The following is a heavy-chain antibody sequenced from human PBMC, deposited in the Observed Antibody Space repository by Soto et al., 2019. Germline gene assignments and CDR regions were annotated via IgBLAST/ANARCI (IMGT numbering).Heavy chain of an antibody. V-gene: IGHV2-5*02. CDR3: AHRVGLQGNWNGGYFDF. J-gene: IGHJ4*02. CDR2: IYWDDDK. D-gene: IGHD1-1*01. CDR1: GFSLSTGGVG. Sequence: QITLKESGPTRVRPTQTLTLTCTFSGFSLSTGGVGLGWIRQSPGKALEELALIYWDDDKRYSPSLKSRLTITKDTSKNQVVLTMTNMDPVDTGTYYCAHRVGLQGNWNGGYFDFWGQGALVTVSS.